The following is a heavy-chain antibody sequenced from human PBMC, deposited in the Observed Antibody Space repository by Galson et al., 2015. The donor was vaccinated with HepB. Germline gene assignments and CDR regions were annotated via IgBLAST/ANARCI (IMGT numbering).Heavy chain of an antibody. D-gene: IGHD3-10*01. CDR2: IYPGDSDT. Sequence: SGAEAKKSGESLNISCKGSGYSFPNCWIGWVRQMSGKGLELMGMIYPGDSDTRYSPSFQGQVTISADKSTTTAYLQWSSLKASDTAMYYCARLIGSGGDCWGQGTLVTVSS. CDR3: ARLIGSGGDC. V-gene: IGHV5-51*03. CDR1: GYSFPNCW. J-gene: IGHJ4*02.